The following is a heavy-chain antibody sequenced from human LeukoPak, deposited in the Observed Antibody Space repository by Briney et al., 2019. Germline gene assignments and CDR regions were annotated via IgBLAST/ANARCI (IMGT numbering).Heavy chain of an antibody. CDR3: ARGEWELPPDV. J-gene: IGHJ6*02. CDR2: IYSGGST. D-gene: IGHD1-26*01. Sequence: GGSLRLSCAASGFTVSSNYMSWVRQAPGKGLEWVSVIYSGGSTYYADSVKGRFTISRDNSKNTLYLQMNSLRAEDTAVYYCARGEWELPPDVWGQGTTVTVSS. CDR1: GFTVSSNY. V-gene: IGHV3-53*01.